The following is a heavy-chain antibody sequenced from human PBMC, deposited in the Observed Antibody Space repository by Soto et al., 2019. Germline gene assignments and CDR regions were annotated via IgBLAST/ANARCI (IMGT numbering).Heavy chain of an antibody. D-gene: IGHD3-10*01. CDR2: INHSGSA. Sequence: SETLSLTCDVYGGSFSGYIWTWIRQTPGKGLQCIGHINHSGSANYNPSLKSRVTISVDRSKNQFSLKLSSVTAADTAVYYCASRPPYYYGSGSYGFDPWGQGTLVTVSS. CDR1: GGSFSGYI. J-gene: IGHJ5*02. CDR3: ASRPPYYYGSGSYGFDP. V-gene: IGHV4-34*01.